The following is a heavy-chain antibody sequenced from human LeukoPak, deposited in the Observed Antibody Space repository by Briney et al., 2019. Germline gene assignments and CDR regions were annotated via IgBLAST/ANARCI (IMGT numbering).Heavy chain of an antibody. J-gene: IGHJ4*02. CDR1: GGTFSSYA. V-gene: IGHV1-69*01. CDR2: IIPIFGTA. CDR3: ARIVTHDYGDLDY. D-gene: IGHD4-17*01. Sequence: SVKVSCKASGGTFSSYAISWVRQAPGQGLEWMGGIIPIFGTANYAQKLQGRVTITADESTSTAYMELSSLRSEDTAVYYCARIVTHDYGDLDYWGQGTLVTVPS.